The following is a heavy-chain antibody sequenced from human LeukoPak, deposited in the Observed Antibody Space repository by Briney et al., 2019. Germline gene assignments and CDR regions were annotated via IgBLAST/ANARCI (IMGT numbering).Heavy chain of an antibody. D-gene: IGHD2-21*02. CDR1: GFTFSSYS. Sequence: GGSLRLSCAASGFTFSSYSMNWVRQAPGKGLEWVSSISSSSSYIYYADSVKGRFTISRDNAKNSLYLQMNSLRAEDTAVYYCARISFCGGDCYGVDYWGQGTLVTVSS. CDR3: ARISFCGGDCYGVDY. J-gene: IGHJ4*02. CDR2: ISSSSSYI. V-gene: IGHV3-21*01.